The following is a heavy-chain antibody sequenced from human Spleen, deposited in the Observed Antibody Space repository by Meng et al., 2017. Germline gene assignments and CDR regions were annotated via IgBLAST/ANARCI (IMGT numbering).Heavy chain of an antibody. Sequence: QIQLVESGGGVVQPWGSLRLSCATSGFTFSSFGMHWVRQAPGKGLEWVAVISYDGSQKYYADSVKGRFTISRDNSKNTLSLQMNSLRAEDTAVYSCAKDLVGSFDYWGQGTPVTVSS. V-gene: IGHV3-30*18. J-gene: IGHJ4*02. CDR2: ISYDGSQK. D-gene: IGHD2-8*02. CDR1: GFTFSSFG. CDR3: AKDLVGSFDY.